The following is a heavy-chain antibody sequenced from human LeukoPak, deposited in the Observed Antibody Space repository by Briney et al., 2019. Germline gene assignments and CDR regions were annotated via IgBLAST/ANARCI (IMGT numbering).Heavy chain of an antibody. J-gene: IGHJ4*02. V-gene: IGHV3-33*01. CDR3: ARNHDYGGVDYFDY. CDR1: GFTFSSYG. CDR2: IWYDGSNK. Sequence: GGSLTLSCAASGFTFSSYGMHWVRQAPGKGLEWVAVIWYDGSNKYYADSVKGRFTISRDNSKNTLYLQMNSLRAEDTAVYYCARNHDYGGVDYFDYWGQGTLVTVSS. D-gene: IGHD4-17*01.